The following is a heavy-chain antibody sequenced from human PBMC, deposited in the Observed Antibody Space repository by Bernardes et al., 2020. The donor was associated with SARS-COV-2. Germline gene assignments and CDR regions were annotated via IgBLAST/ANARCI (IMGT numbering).Heavy chain of an antibody. CDR1: GFIFSNYW. V-gene: IGHV3-7*03. D-gene: IGHD6-13*01. J-gene: IGHJ4*02. CDR2: IKQDGSQK. CDR3: GTYLTAADKVAIGSTGSAGGVDF. Sequence: GGSLRLSCAASGFIFSNYWMNWVRQAPGKGLECVATIKQDGSQKFYVDSVKGRFTISRDNAKNSLYLQLSSLRVDDTAVYYCGTYLTAADKVAIGSTGSAGGVDFWGQGTLVTVSS.